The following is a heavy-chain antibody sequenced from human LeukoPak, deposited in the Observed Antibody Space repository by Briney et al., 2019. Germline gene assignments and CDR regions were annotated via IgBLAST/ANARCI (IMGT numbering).Heavy chain of an antibody. CDR3: GRDSFETDIDY. J-gene: IGHJ4*02. Sequence: PGGSLRLSCAASGFTFSTYWMSWVRQALGKGLEWVANIKEDGSETYYVDSLRGRFTISRDNLKNSLYLQINSLRAEDTAVYYCGRDSFETDIDYWGQGTLVTVSS. V-gene: IGHV3-7*01. CDR2: IKEDGSET. CDR1: GFTFSTYW. D-gene: IGHD1-14*01.